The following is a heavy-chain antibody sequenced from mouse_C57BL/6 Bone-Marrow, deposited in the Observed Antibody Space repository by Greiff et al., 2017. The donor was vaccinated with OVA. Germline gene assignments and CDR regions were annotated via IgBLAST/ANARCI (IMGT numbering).Heavy chain of an antibody. J-gene: IGHJ2*01. CDR2: INPSSGYT. D-gene: IGHD1-1*01. CDR1: GYTFTSYT. Sequence: VKLMESGAELARPGASVKMSCKASGYTFTSYTMHWVKQRPGQGLEWIGYINPSSGYTKYNQKFKDKATLTADKSSSTAYMQLSSLTSEDSAVYYCARKNYGSSYLYFDYWGQGTTLTVSS. V-gene: IGHV1-4*01. CDR3: ARKNYGSSYLYFDY.